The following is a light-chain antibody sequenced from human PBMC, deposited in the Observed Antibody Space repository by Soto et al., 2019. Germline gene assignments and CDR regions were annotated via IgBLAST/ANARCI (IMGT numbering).Light chain of an antibody. J-gene: IGKJ2*03. Sequence: DIQMSQSPSTMSASIEVRVTITCRASQDISSWLAWYLQKPGKAPKLLIYKASSLEGGVPSRFSGSGSGTEFTLTINSLQPDDFGTYYCQQYKTYPCFGQGTKLEIK. CDR3: QQYKTYPC. V-gene: IGKV1-5*03. CDR1: QDISSW. CDR2: KAS.